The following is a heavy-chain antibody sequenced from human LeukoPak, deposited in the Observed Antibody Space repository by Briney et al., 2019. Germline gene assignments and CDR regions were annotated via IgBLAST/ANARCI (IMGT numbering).Heavy chain of an antibody. CDR3: AKDEVGATTNTPN. CDR1: GFTFSSYA. V-gene: IGHV3-23*01. CDR2: ISGSGGST. J-gene: IGHJ4*02. D-gene: IGHD1-26*01. Sequence: GGSLRLSCAASGFTFSSYAMSWVRQAPGKGLEWVSAISGSGGSTYYADSVKGRFTISRDNSKNTLYLQMNSLRADDTAVYYCAKDEVGATTNTPNWGQGTLVTVSS.